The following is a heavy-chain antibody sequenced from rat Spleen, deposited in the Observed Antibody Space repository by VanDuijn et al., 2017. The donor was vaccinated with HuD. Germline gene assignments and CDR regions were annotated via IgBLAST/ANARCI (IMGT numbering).Heavy chain of an antibody. V-gene: IGHV2-1*01. CDR1: GFSLISNS. CDR3: TSPFRWFAY. Sequence: QVHLKESGPGLVQPSQTLSLTCTVSGFSLISNSVHWVRQPPGKGLEWMGGIWGDGSTDYNSALKSRLSISRDTSKSQVFLQMNSLQTDDTAIYFCTSPFRWFAYWGQGTLVTVSS. CDR2: IWGDGST. J-gene: IGHJ3*01.